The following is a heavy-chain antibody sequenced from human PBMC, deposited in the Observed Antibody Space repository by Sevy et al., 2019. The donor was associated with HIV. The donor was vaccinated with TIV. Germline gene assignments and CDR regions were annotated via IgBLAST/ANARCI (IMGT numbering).Heavy chain of an antibody. CDR2: IYYTGST. J-gene: IGHJ6*02. D-gene: IGHD6-19*01. V-gene: IGHV4-59*01. Sequence: LSLTCTVSGGSISSYYWSWIRQPPGKGLEWIGYIYYTGSTNYNPSLKSRVTISVDTSKNQFSLKLSSVTAADTAVYYCARELISGRYYGMDVWGQGTTVTVSS. CDR1: GGSISSYY. CDR3: ARELISGRYYGMDV.